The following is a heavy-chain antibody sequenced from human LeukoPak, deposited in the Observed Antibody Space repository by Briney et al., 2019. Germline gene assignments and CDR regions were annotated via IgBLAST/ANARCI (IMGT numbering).Heavy chain of an antibody. V-gene: IGHV4-59*01. CDR2: IYYSGST. CDR1: GGSISSYY. CDR3: AGLGIDAFDI. D-gene: IGHD6-13*01. J-gene: IGHJ3*02. Sequence: PSETLSLTCTDSGGSISSYYWSWIRQPPGKGLEWIGYIYYSGSTNYNPSLKSRVTISVDTSKNQFSLKLSSVTAADTAVYYCAGLGIDAFDIWGQGTMVTVSS.